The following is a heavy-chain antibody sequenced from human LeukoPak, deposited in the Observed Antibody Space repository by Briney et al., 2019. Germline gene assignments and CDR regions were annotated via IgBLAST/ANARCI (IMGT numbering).Heavy chain of an antibody. J-gene: IGHJ4*02. V-gene: IGHV4-38-2*02. D-gene: IGHD4-11*01. CDR1: GGSITGYY. Sequence: SETLSLTCTVSGGSITGYYWGWIRQPPGKGLEWIGSIYHSGSTYYNPSLKSRVTLSVDTSKNQFSLKLSSVTAADTAVYYCARKTTMTTDYWGQGTLVTVSS. CDR3: ARKTTMTTDY. CDR2: IYHSGST.